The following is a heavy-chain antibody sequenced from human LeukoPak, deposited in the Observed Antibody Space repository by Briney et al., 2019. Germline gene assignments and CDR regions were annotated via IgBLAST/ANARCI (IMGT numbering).Heavy chain of an antibody. Sequence: ASVKVSCTASGYTFTSYGISWVRQAPGQGLEWMGWISAYNGNTNYAQKLQGRVTMTTDTPTSTAYMELRSLRSDDTAVYYCARGDIVVVPAAGFYGMDVWGQGTTVTVSS. CDR1: GYTFTSYG. CDR2: ISAYNGNT. J-gene: IGHJ6*02. CDR3: ARGDIVVVPAAGFYGMDV. V-gene: IGHV1-18*01. D-gene: IGHD2-2*01.